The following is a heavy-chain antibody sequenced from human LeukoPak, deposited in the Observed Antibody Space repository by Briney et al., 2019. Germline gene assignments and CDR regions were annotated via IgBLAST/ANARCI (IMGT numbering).Heavy chain of an antibody. CDR3: TRLGDYSSGWGDY. J-gene: IGHJ4*02. CDR2: IRSKAKSYAT. V-gene: IGHV3-73*01. CDR1: GFTFSGYS. D-gene: IGHD6-25*01. Sequence: GGSLRLSCAASGFTFSGYSMYWVRQASGKGLEWVGRIRSKAKSYATAYAASVKGKFTISRDDSKNTAYLQMNSLKTEDTAVYYCTRLGDYSSGWGDYWGQGTLVTVSS.